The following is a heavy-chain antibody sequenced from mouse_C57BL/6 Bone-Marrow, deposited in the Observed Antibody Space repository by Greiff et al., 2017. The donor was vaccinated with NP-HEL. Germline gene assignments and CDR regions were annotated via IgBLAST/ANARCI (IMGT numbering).Heavy chain of an antibody. J-gene: IGHJ2*01. Sequence: QVQLQQPGAELVRPGSSVKLSCKASGYTFTSYWMDWVKQRAGQGLEWIGNIYPSDSETHYNQKFKDKATLTVDKSSSTAYMQLSSLTSEDSAVYYCARRWLLSYYFDYWGQGTTLTVSS. D-gene: IGHD2-3*01. CDR3: ARRWLLSYYFDY. V-gene: IGHV1-61*01. CDR1: GYTFTSYW. CDR2: IYPSDSET.